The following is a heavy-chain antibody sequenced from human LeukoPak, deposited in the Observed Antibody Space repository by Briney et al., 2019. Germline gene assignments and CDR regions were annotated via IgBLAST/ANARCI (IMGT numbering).Heavy chain of an antibody. Sequence: SETLSLTCAVNGGSFSGYYWTWIRQSPGKGLEWIGEIIHSGRTNYSPSLKSRLTLSVDPSMNHFSLRLSSVTAADTAMYYCARGTVLTGYASFDYWGQGALVTVSS. V-gene: IGHV4-34*01. CDR2: IIHSGRT. D-gene: IGHD3-16*01. CDR3: ARGTVLTGYASFDY. J-gene: IGHJ4*02. CDR1: GGSFSGYY.